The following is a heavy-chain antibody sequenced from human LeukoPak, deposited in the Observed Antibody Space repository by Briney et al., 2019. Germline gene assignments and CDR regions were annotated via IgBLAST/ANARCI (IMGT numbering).Heavy chain of an antibody. V-gene: IGHV4-59*08. CDR1: GGSISSYY. D-gene: IGHD3-9*01. CDR2: IYYSGST. CDR3: ARGAHYDILTYLMDV. J-gene: IGHJ6*02. Sequence: SETLSLTCTVSGGSISSYYWSWIRQPPGKGLEWIGYIYYSGSTNYNPSLKSRVTIPVDTSKNQFSLKLSSVTAADTAVYYCARGAHYDILTYLMDVWGQGTTVTVSS.